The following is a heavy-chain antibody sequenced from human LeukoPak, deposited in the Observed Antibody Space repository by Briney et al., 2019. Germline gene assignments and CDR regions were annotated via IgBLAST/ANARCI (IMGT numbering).Heavy chain of an antibody. Sequence: PGGSLRLSCAASEFTFSSYNMNWVRQAPGKGLEWVSSISSSSDYIYYADSVEGRFTISRDNAKNSLYLQMKMLRAEDTAVYYCARGKTSQNIVTRKTYNWFDPWGQGTLVTVSS. CDR2: ISSSSDYI. D-gene: IGHD2/OR15-2a*01. CDR1: EFTFSSYN. J-gene: IGHJ5*02. V-gene: IGHV3-21*01. CDR3: ARGKTSQNIVTRKTYNWFDP.